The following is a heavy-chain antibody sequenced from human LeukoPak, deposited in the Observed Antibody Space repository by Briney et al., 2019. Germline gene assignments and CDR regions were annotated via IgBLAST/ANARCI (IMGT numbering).Heavy chain of an antibody. CDR3: ARDPSGNDYFDY. CDR1: GGTFSSYA. J-gene: IGHJ4*02. Sequence: ASVKVSCKASGGTFSSYAISWVRQAPGQGLEWMGWISADNGNTNYARKFQGRVTMTTDTSTNTAYMELRNLRSDDTAVYYCARDPSGNDYFDYWGQGTLVTVSS. V-gene: IGHV1-18*01. D-gene: IGHD4-23*01. CDR2: ISADNGNT.